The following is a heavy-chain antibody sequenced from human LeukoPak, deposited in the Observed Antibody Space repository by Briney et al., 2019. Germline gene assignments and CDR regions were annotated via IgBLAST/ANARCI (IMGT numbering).Heavy chain of an antibody. D-gene: IGHD2-2*01. CDR1: GFTFSSYA. CDR2: ISYDGTNK. V-gene: IGHV3-30*04. Sequence: GGSLRLSCAASGFTFSSYAMSWVRQAPGKGLEWVAVISYDGTNKYYVDSVKGRFTISRDNSKNTLYLQMNSLRAEDTAVYYCASSADRYQLLCYFDYWGQGTLVTVSS. CDR3: ASSADRYQLLCYFDY. J-gene: IGHJ4*02.